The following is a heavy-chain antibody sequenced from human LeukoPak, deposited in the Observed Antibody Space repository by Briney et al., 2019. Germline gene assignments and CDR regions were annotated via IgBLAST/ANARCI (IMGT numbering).Heavy chain of an antibody. J-gene: IGHJ4*02. Sequence: GGSLRLSCVASGFTFSSYSMNWVRQAPGKGLEWVSSISSSSSYIYYTDSLRGRFTVSRDNAKNSLFLQMDSLGAEDTAVYYCVRRVDTYYNFWSGYLDYWGQGTLVTVSS. D-gene: IGHD3-3*01. CDR3: VRRVDTYYNFWSGYLDY. CDR1: GFTFSSYS. CDR2: ISSSSSYI. V-gene: IGHV3-21*01.